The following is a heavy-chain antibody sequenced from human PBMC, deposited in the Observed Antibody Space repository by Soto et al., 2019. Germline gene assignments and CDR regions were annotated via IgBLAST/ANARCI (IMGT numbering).Heavy chain of an antibody. D-gene: IGHD1-1*01. CDR3: ARQFRDVYNAVEN. J-gene: IGHJ4*02. CDR1: GGSISSYH. CDR2: TSNSAPT. Sequence: QVQLQESGPGLVKPSETLSLTCTVSGGSISSYHWSWIRQSPGKGLEWIGYTSNSAPTIYNPSLKSRVTISADTSKNQFSLRLSSVTAADTAVYFCARQFRDVYNAVENWGQGALVTVSS. V-gene: IGHV4-59*08.